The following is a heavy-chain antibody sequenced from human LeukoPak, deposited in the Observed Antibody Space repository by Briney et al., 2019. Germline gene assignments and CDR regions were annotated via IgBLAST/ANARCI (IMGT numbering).Heavy chain of an antibody. D-gene: IGHD3-16*02. Sequence: SVKVSCKASGYTFTGYYMHWVRQAPGQGLEWMGIINPSGGSTSYAQKFQGRVTMTRDVSTSTVYMELSSLRSEDTAVYYCARAALPYDYVWGSYRYEGWFDPWGQGTLVTVSS. V-gene: IGHV1-46*01. CDR1: GYTFTGYY. CDR2: INPSGGST. J-gene: IGHJ5*02. CDR3: ARAALPYDYVWGSYRYEGWFDP.